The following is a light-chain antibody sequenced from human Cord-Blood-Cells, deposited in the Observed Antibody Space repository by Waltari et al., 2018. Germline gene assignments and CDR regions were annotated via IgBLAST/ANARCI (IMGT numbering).Light chain of an antibody. CDR2: DAS. V-gene: IGKV3-11*01. Sequence: EIVWTQSPATLSLSPGERATLSCRASQSVSSYLAWYQQKPGQAPRLLIYDASNSSTGIPARFSGSESGTDFTLTISSLEPEDFAVYYCQQRSNWLTFGGGTKVEIK. J-gene: IGKJ4*01. CDR3: QQRSNWLT. CDR1: QSVSSY.